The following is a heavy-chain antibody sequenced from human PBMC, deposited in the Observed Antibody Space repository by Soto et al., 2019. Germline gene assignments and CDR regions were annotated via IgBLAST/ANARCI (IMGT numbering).Heavy chain of an antibody. D-gene: IGHD5-12*01. CDR2: IYYSGST. V-gene: IGHV4-39*01. CDR1: GGSISSSSYY. Sequence: QLQLQESGPGLVKPSETLSLTCTVSGGSISSSSYYWGWIRQPPGKGLEWIGSIYYSGSTYYNPSLKSRVTISVDTSKNQFSLKLSSVTAADTAVYYCARGHSKWLRLSRSSGGSNDYWGQGTLVTVSS. CDR3: ARGHSKWLRLSRSSGGSNDY. J-gene: IGHJ4*02.